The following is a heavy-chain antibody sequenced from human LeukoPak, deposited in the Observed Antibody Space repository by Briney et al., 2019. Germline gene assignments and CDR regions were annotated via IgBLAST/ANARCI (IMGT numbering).Heavy chain of an antibody. CDR1: GFTFIDFG. Sequence: GGSLRLSCAASGFTFIDFGMHWVRQAPGKGLEWVTTISYLGTNKYYADSVRGRFTVSRDNSRNTMDLQMNSLRVEDTAVYHCTRYDSSRFDPWGQGTLVIVSS. V-gene: IGHV3-30*03. CDR3: TRYDSSRFDP. CDR2: ISYLGTNK. J-gene: IGHJ5*02. D-gene: IGHD3-3*01.